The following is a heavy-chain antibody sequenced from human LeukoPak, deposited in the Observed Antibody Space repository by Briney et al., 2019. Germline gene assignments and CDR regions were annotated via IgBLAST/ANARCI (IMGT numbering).Heavy chain of an antibody. CDR2: IYHSGST. CDR1: GGSISSGGYS. V-gene: IGHV4-30-2*01. CDR3: ARLGWFGEFGY. J-gene: IGHJ4*02. D-gene: IGHD3-10*01. Sequence: SQTLSLTCAVSGGSISSGGYSWSWIRQPPGKGLEWIGCIYHSGSTYYNPSLKSRVTISVDRSKNQFSLKLSSVTAADTAVYYCARLGWFGEFGYWGQGTLVTVSS.